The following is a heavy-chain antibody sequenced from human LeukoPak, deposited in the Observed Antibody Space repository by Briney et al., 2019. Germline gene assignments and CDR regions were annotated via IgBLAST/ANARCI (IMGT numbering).Heavy chain of an antibody. CDR1: GFTFNNYA. J-gene: IGHJ6*02. Sequence: GGSLRLSCAASGFTFNNYAMSWVRQAPGKGLEWVSAISGGGGSTYYADSVKGRFTISRDNAKNSLYLQMSSLRAEDTAVYYCARDVEYSYGYEYYYYGMDVWGQGTTVTVSS. D-gene: IGHD5-18*01. CDR3: ARDVEYSYGYEYYYYGMDV. V-gene: IGHV3-23*01. CDR2: ISGGGGST.